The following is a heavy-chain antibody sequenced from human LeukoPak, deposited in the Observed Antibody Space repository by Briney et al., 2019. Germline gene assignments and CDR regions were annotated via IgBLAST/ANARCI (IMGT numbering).Heavy chain of an antibody. D-gene: IGHD4-23*01. V-gene: IGHV3-48*03. Sequence: QPGGSLRLSCAASGFTFSSYEMNWVRQAPGKGLEWVLYISSSGSTIYYADSVKGRFTISRDNAKNSLYLQMNSLRAEDTAVYYCARDAEAMVVTLAFDYWGQGTLVTVSS. J-gene: IGHJ4*02. CDR1: GFTFSSYE. CDR2: ISSSGSTI. CDR3: ARDAEAMVVTLAFDY.